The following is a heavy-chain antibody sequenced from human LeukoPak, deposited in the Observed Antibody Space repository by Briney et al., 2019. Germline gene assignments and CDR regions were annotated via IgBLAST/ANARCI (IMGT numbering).Heavy chain of an antibody. Sequence: PSQTLSLTCGVSGGSISSGGFSWRWIRQPPGKGLEWIGYIYHSGSTYYNPSLKTRVTISIDRSKNYYSLKLSSVTAADTAVDYGARGVPYGMDVWGQGTTVTVSS. D-gene: IGHD3-16*01. J-gene: IGHJ6*02. CDR2: IYHSGST. V-gene: IGHV4-30-2*01. CDR1: GGSISSGGFS. CDR3: ARGVPYGMDV.